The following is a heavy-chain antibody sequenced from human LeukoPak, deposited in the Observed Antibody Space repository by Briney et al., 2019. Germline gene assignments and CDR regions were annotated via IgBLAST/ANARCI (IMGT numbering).Heavy chain of an antibody. J-gene: IGHJ4*02. Sequence: PSETLSLTCTVSGGSISSYYWSWIRQPPGKGLVWIGYIYYSGSTNYNPSLKSRVTISVDTSKNQFSLKLSSVTAADTAVYYCARHSMNYYDSSGSYYFDYWGQGTLVTVSS. CDR1: GGSISSYY. CDR2: IYYSGST. D-gene: IGHD3-22*01. CDR3: ARHSMNYYDSSGSYYFDY. V-gene: IGHV4-59*08.